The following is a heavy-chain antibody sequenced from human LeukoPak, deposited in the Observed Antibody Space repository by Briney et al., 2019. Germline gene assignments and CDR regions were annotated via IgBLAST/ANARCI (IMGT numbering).Heavy chain of an antibody. J-gene: IGHJ3*02. V-gene: IGHV3-30*18. CDR2: ISYDGSNK. D-gene: IGHD3-10*01. CDR1: GFTFSSYA. Sequence: GGSLRLSCAASGFTFSSYAMSWVRLAPGKGLEWVAVISYDGSNKYYADSVKGRFTISRDNSKNTLYLQMNSLRAEDTAVYYCAKLWFGELGDAFDIWGQGTMVTVSS. CDR3: AKLWFGELGDAFDI.